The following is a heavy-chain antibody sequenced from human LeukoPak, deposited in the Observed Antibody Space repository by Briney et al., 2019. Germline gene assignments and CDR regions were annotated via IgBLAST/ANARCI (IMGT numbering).Heavy chain of an antibody. V-gene: IGHV7-4-1*02. CDR3: ARVTRYCSGGSCYLWHFDY. CDR2: INTNTGNP. CDR1: GYTFTNYA. D-gene: IGHD2-15*01. J-gene: IGHJ4*02. Sequence: GASVKVSCKASGYTFTNYAIHWVRQAPGQGLEWMGWINTNTGNPTYAQGFTGRFVFSLDTSVSTAYLQISSLKAEDTAVYYCARVTRYCSGGSCYLWHFDYWGQGTLVTVSS.